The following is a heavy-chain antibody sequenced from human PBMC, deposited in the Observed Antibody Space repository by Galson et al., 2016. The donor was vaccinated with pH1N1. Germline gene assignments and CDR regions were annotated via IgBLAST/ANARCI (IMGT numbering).Heavy chain of an antibody. Sequence: SLRLSCAASGFKFSDYCIHWVRQAPGKGLEWVAVISADGNHEHYADSVKGRFTISRDNSKNTLYLQMNSLRGDDTAVYYCARLGVRIAAPGEDCYYGMDVWGQGTTVTVSS. CDR3: ARLGVRIAAPGEDCYYGMDV. D-gene: IGHD6-13*01. J-gene: IGHJ6*02. V-gene: IGHV3-30*03. CDR2: ISADGNHE. CDR1: GFKFSDYC.